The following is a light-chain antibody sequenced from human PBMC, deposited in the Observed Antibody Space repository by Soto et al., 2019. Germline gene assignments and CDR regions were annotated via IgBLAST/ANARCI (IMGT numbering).Light chain of an antibody. CDR3: QQRHMWPIT. V-gene: IGKV3-11*01. CDR1: QSVSSR. J-gene: IGKJ5*01. CDR2: DAS. Sequence: EIVMTQSPATLSVSAGERATLSCRASQSVSSRLAWYQQKPGQAPRLLMYDASNRATGIPARFSGSGSGTDFTLTISSLEPEDSAVYYCQQRHMWPITFGQGTRLEIK.